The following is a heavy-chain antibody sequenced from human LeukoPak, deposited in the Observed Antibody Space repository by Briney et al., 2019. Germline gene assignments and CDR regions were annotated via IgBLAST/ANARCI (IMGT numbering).Heavy chain of an antibody. CDR1: GGSISSSSYY. J-gene: IGHJ4*02. Sequence: SETLSLTCTVSGGSISSSSYYWRWIRQPRGKGLEWIGSIYYSGSTYYNPSLKSRVTISVDTSKNQFSLKLSCVTAADTDVYYCARPTQGYSNAFDYWGQETLVTVSS. CDR2: IYYSGST. CDR3: ARPTQGYSNAFDY. D-gene: IGHD6-13*01. V-gene: IGHV4-39*01.